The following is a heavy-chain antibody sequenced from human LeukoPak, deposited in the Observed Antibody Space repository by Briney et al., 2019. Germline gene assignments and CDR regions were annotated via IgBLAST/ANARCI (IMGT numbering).Heavy chain of an antibody. CDR3: ASPSGSYYAPDFDY. D-gene: IGHD1-26*01. CDR1: GYTFTSYG. V-gene: IGHV1-69*13. CDR2: IIPIFGTA. Sequence: GASVKVSCKASGYTFTSYGISWVRQAPGQGLEWMGGIIPIFGTANYAQKFQGRVTITADESTSTAYMELSSLRSEDTAVYYCASPSGSYYAPDFDYWGQGTLVTVSS. J-gene: IGHJ4*02.